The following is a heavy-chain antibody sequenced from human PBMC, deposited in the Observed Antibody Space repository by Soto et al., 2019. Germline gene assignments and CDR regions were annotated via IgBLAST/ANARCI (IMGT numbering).Heavy chain of an antibody. CDR3: ARDLGYGLFDY. Sequence: EVQLVESGGGLVQPGGSLRLSCAASGFTFSSYSMNWVRQAPGKGLEWVSYIGSSGSTIYYADSVKGRCTISRDSAKNSLYLQMIILRDEGTAVYYCARDLGYGLFDYWGQGTLVTVSS. D-gene: IGHD5-18*01. V-gene: IGHV3-48*02. J-gene: IGHJ4*02. CDR1: GFTFSSYS. CDR2: IGSSGSTI.